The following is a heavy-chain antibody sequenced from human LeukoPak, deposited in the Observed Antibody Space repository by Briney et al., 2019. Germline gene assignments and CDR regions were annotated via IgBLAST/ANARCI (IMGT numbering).Heavy chain of an antibody. CDR3: AKDTYCSSTGCYRGYFDY. CDR2: ISGSGGST. Sequence: PGGSLRLSCTASGFTFNTYWMHWVRQAPGKGLEWVSGISGSGGSTYYADSVKGRFTIPRDNSQNTLYLQMNSLRTEDTAVYYCAKDTYCSSTGCYRGYFDYWGQGTLVTVSS. D-gene: IGHD2-2*01. V-gene: IGHV3-23*01. J-gene: IGHJ4*02. CDR1: GFTFNTYW.